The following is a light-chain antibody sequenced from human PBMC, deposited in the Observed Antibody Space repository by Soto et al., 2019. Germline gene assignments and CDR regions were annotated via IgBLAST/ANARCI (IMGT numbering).Light chain of an antibody. Sequence: DIQMTQSPSTLSASVGDTVTITCRASQSISSWLAWYQQKPGKAPKLLIYRASTLQSGVPSRFSASESGTEFTLTISSLQPEDFAVYYCQQYNKWPPTFGGGTKVDIK. CDR3: QQYNKWPPT. CDR1: QSISSW. J-gene: IGKJ4*01. V-gene: IGKV1-5*03. CDR2: RAS.